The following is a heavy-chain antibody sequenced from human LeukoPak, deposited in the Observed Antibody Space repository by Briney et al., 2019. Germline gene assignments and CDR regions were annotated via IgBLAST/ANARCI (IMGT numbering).Heavy chain of an antibody. D-gene: IGHD1-26*01. CDR1: GFTFSSYS. CDR2: ISSSSSYI. V-gene: IGHV3-21*01. J-gene: IGHJ4*02. CDR3: ARAGLVGALDY. Sequence: GGSLRLSCAASGFTFSSYSMNWFRQAPGKGLEWVSSISSSSSYIYYADSVKGRFTISRDNAKNSLYLQMNSLRAEDMAVYYCARAGLVGALDYWGQGTLVTVSS.